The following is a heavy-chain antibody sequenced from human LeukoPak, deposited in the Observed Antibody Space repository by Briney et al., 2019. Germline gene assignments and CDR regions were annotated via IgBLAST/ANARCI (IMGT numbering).Heavy chain of an antibody. Sequence: SGXXXXXYAMTWVRQAPGKGLXWVGFIRSKIYGGTPEYAAXVKGRFTISXXDSKGIAYLQMNSLKTEDKAVXXXXRDQTPYYWGQGTLVTVSS. V-gene: IGHV3-49*04. J-gene: IGHJ4*02. CDR1: GXXXXXYA. D-gene: IGHD5-24*01. CDR2: IRSKIYGGTP. CDR3: XRDQTPYY.